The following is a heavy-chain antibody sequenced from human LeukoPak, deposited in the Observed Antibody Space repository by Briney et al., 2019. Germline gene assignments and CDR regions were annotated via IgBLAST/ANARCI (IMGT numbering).Heavy chain of an antibody. D-gene: IGHD3-22*01. J-gene: IGHJ4*02. V-gene: IGHV4-59*01. CDR1: GGSISSYY. CDR2: THYSGST. Sequence: SETLSLTCTVSGGSISSYYWSWLRQPPGKGLEYIGYTHYSGSTNYNPSLKSRVTISLDTSGNQFSLKLSSVTAADTAVYYCARGNYDSLFDYWGQGTLVTVSS. CDR3: ARGNYDSLFDY.